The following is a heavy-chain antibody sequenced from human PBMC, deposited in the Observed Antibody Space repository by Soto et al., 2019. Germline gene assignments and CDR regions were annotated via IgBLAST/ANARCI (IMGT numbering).Heavy chain of an antibody. Sequence: SQTLSLTCAISGDSVSSNSAAWNWIRHSPSRGLEWLGRTYYRSKWYNDYAVSVKSRITINPDTSKNQFSLQLNSVAPEDKDVYYCPRGGIGAAAHVNWFQPGDQETLETVSS. CDR1: GDSVSSNSAA. V-gene: IGHV6-1*01. D-gene: IGHD6-13*01. J-gene: IGHJ5*02. CDR2: TYYRSKWYN. CDR3: PRGGIGAAAHVNWFQP.